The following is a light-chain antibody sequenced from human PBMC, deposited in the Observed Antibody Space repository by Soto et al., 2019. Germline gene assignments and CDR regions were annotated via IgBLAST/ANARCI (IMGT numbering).Light chain of an antibody. CDR2: EVN. V-gene: IGLV2-23*02. CDR3: CSYAGSRTYV. CDR1: SSDVGTYDL. J-gene: IGLJ1*01. Sequence: QSVLTQPASVSGSPGQLIIISCTGVSSDVGTYDLVSWYQQHPGKAPKFMIYEVNKRASGVSNRFSGSKSGNTASLTISGLQAEDEADYYCCSYAGSRTYVFGTGTKLTVL.